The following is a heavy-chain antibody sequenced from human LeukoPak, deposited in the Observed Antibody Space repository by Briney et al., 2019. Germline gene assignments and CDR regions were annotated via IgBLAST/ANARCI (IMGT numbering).Heavy chain of an antibody. J-gene: IGHJ4*02. CDR2: IYYSGST. CDR1: DGSISSSSYY. Sequence: SETLSLTCTVSDGSISSSSYYWGWIRQPPGKGLEWIGSIYYSGSTYYNPSLKSRVTISVDTSKNQFSLKLSSVTAADTAVYYCARQGYYGPFDYWGQGTLVTVSS. D-gene: IGHD3-3*01. V-gene: IGHV4-39*01. CDR3: ARQGYYGPFDY.